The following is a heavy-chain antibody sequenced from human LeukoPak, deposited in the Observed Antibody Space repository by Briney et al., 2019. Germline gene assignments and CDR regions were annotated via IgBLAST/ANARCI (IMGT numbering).Heavy chain of an antibody. CDR2: ISSSSSTI. CDR1: GFTFSSYS. Sequence: GGSLRLSCAASGFTFSSYSMNWVRQAPGKGLEGVSYISSSSSTIYYAASVKGRFTISRDNAKNTLYLQMNSLRAEDTAVYYCVRDFLHLGGWGQGTMVTVSS. J-gene: IGHJ3*01. D-gene: IGHD3-16*01. CDR3: VRDFLHLGG. V-gene: IGHV3-48*04.